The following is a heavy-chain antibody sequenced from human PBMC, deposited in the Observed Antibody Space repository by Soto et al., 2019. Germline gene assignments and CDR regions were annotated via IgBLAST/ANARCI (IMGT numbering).Heavy chain of an antibody. CDR2: INHSGTT. V-gene: IGHV4-34*01. J-gene: IGHJ4*02. CDR1: GGSFTDYF. Sequence: SETLSLTCAVYGGSFTDYFWGWIRQPPGKGLEWIGEINHSGTTNYNPALKTRVTISVDTSNNQFSLKMTSVTAADTAVYHCARGLRYGSAWYTYYFDYWGPGSLVTVSS. CDR3: ARGLRYGSAWYTYYFDY. D-gene: IGHD6-19*01.